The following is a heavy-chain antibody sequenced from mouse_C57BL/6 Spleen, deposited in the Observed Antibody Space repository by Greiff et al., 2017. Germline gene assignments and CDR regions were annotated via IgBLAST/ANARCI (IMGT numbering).Heavy chain of an antibody. Sequence: DVKLVESGGGLVKPGGSLKLSCAASGFTFSSYAMSWVRQTPEKRLEWVATISDGGSYTYYPDNVKGRFTISRDNAKNNLYLQMSHLKSEDTAMYYCARNYDYFAYWGQGTLVTVSA. V-gene: IGHV5-4*03. D-gene: IGHD2-4*01. CDR2: ISDGGSYT. J-gene: IGHJ3*01. CDR3: ARNYDYFAY. CDR1: GFTFSSYA.